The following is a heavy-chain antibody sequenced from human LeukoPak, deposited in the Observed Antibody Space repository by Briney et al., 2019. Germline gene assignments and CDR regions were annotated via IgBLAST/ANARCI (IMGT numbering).Heavy chain of an antibody. V-gene: IGHV3-21*01. CDR1: GFTFSSYS. Sequence: GGSLRLSCAASGFTFSSYSMNWVRQAPGKGLEWVSSISSSSSYIYYADSVKGRFTISRDNAKNSLYLQMSSLRAEDTAVYYCARDAPIAVAGTALWYYYGMDVWGKGTTVTVSS. J-gene: IGHJ6*04. CDR2: ISSSSSYI. CDR3: ARDAPIAVAGTALWYYYGMDV. D-gene: IGHD6-19*01.